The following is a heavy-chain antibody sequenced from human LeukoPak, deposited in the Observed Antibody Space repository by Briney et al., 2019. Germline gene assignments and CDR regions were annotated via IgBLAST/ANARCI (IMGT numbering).Heavy chain of an antibody. CDR1: GGSISSGGYY. D-gene: IGHD1-26*01. J-gene: IGHJ4*02. CDR3: ARRNSESFDF. CDR2: IYYSGST. V-gene: IGHV4-31*03. Sequence: SETLSLTCTVSGGSISSGGYYWSWIRQHPGKGLEWIGYIYYSGSTYYNPSLKSRVTISVDTSKNQFSLNLSSVTAADTAVYYCARRNSESFDFWGQGTLVTVSS.